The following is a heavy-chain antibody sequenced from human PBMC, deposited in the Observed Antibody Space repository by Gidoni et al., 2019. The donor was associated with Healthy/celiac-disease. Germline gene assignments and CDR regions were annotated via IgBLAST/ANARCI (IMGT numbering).Heavy chain of an antibody. CDR1: GYTFTSYY. J-gene: IGHJ6*02. Sequence: ASGYTFTSYYMHWVRQAPGQGLEWMGIINPSGGSTSYAQKFQGRVTMTRDTSTSTVYMELSSLRSEDTAVYYCARDLMTTVTTSYYYGMDVWGQGTTVTVSS. D-gene: IGHD4-4*01. CDR3: ARDLMTTVTTSYYYGMDV. V-gene: IGHV1-46*03. CDR2: INPSGGST.